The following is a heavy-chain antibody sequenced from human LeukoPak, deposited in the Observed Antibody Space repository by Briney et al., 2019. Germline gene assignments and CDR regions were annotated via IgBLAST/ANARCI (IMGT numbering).Heavy chain of an antibody. CDR3: ARDHSGYTGVYYYGLDV. CDR1: AFIFSNYA. V-gene: IGHV3-30*03. Sequence: PGGSLRLSCAASAFIFSNYAMHWVRQAPGKGLEWVAVISYDGRNKYYADSVKGRFTISRDNSKNTLYLQMNSLRAEDTAVYYCARDHSGYTGVYYYGLDVWGQGTTVTVSS. D-gene: IGHD5-12*01. J-gene: IGHJ6*02. CDR2: ISYDGRNK.